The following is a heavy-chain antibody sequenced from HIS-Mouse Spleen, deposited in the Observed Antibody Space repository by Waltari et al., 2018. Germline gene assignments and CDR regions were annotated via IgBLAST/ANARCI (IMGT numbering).Heavy chain of an antibody. J-gene: IGHJ4*02. CDR2: INPNSGGT. Sequence: QVQLVQSGAEVKKPGASVKVSCKASGYTFTGYYMHWVRQAPGQGLEWMGWINPNSGGTNYAQKFQGRVTMTRDTSRLRSDDTAVYYCARDTDYWGQGTLVTVSS. V-gene: IGHV1-2*02. CDR1: GYTFTGYY. CDR3: ARDTDY.